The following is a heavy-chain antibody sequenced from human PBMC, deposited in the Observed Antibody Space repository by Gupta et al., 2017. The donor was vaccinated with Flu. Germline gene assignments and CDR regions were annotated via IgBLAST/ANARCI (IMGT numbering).Heavy chain of an antibody. CDR3: AKGGGIAAADRGGYFDH. Sequence: AMSWVRQAPGKGLGWVSVISAAGGTTYYAASVKGRFTISRDNSKNTLYLQMNSLGPEDTAVYYCAKGGGIAAADRGGYFDHCGQGTLVTVSS. CDR1: A. D-gene: IGHD6-13*01. CDR2: ISAAGGTT. J-gene: IGHJ4*02. V-gene: IGHV3-23*01.